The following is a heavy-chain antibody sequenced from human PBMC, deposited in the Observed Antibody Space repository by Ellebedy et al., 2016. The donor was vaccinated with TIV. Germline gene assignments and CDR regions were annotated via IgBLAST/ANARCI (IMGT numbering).Heavy chain of an antibody. CDR2: ISTTGGST. J-gene: IGHJ4*02. Sequence: GGSLRLXXAASGFTFSNYGMTYVRQAPGKGLEWVSSISTTGGSTYADSVKGRFTISRDNSKNTLYLQMNSLRAEDTAVYYCAISRGNFDYWGQGTLVTVSS. CDR3: AISRGNFDY. V-gene: IGHV3-23*01. CDR1: GFTFSNYG. D-gene: IGHD3-16*01.